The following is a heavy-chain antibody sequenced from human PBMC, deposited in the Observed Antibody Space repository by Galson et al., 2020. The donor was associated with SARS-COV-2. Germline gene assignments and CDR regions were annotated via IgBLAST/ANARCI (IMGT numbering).Heavy chain of an antibody. J-gene: IGHJ4*02. CDR2: SKGKTDGGTT. D-gene: IGHD2-2*01. CDR1: GFTLSNAW. CDR3: TTDAYDCFNINCYGGGYFQY. V-gene: IGHV3-15*01. Sequence: GESLKISCGASGFTLSNAWMSWVRQAPGKGLEWVGRSKGKTDGGTTDYAAPVKDRFTVSRDDSKNTLYLQMNSLTTEDTAVYYCTTDAYDCFNINCYGGGYFQYWGQGILVTVSS.